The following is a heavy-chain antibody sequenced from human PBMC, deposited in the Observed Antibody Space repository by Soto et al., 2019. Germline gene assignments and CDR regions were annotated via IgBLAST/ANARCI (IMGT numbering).Heavy chain of an antibody. V-gene: IGHV4-34*01. D-gene: IGHD3-3*01. CDR2: INHSGST. Sequence: QVQLQQWGAGLLKPSETLSLTCAVYGGSFSGYYWSWIRQPPGKGLEWIGEINHSGSTNYTPSLKIPVTISVVTSKNQFSLKRGSVTAADTAVYYCASLESLLEWLLPFDYWGQGTLVTVSS. J-gene: IGHJ4*02. CDR3: ASLESLLEWLLPFDY. CDR1: GGSFSGYY.